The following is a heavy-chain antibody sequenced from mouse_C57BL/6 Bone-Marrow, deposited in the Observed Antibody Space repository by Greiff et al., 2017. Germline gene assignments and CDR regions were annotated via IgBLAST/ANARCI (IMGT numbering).Heavy chain of an antibody. V-gene: IGHV1-42*01. CDR2: INPSTGGT. Sequence: VQLQQSGPELVKPGASVKISCKASGYSFTGYYMNWVKQSPEKSLEWIGEINPSTGGTTYNQKFKAKATLTVDKSSSTAYMQLKSLTSEDSAVYYCATNYYGSSLWYFDVWGTGTTVTVSS. D-gene: IGHD1-1*01. CDR3: ATNYYGSSLWYFDV. CDR1: GYSFTGYY. J-gene: IGHJ1*03.